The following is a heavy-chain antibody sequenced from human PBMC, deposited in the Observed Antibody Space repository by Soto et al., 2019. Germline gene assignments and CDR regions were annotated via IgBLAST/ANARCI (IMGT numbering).Heavy chain of an antibody. CDR1: GGTFSSYA. CDR3: ARDLSGPSGGYYLYGMDV. CDR2: IIPIFGTA. V-gene: IGHV1-69*13. D-gene: IGHD3-3*01. Sequence: ASVKVSCKASGGTFSSYAISWVRQAPGQGLEWMGGIIPIFGTANYAQKFQGRVTITADESTSTAYMELSSLRSEDTAVYYCARDLSGPSGGYYLYGMDVWGQGTTVTVSS. J-gene: IGHJ6*02.